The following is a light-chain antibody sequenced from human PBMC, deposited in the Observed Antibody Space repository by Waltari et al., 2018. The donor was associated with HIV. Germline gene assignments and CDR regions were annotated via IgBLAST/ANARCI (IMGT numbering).Light chain of an antibody. Sequence: DIQMTQSPSSVAASVGDRVTITCRASQDISTWLAWYQQKPGKAPSLLIYAAVSLQGGVPSRFSGSGSGTDFTLTISRLQPEDIATYYCQQYDNMPLYTFGQGTKLEIK. J-gene: IGKJ2*01. V-gene: IGKV1-12*01. CDR3: QQYDNMPLYT. CDR1: QDISTW. CDR2: AAV.